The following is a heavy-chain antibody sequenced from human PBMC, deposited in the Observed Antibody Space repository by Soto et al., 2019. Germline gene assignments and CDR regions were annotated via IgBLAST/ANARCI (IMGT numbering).Heavy chain of an antibody. CDR1: GGSFSGYY. Sequence: PSVTLSLPCAVYGGSFSGYYWSWIRQPPGKGLEWIGEINHTGSTNYNPSLKSRVTISVDTSKNQFSLKLSSVTAADTAVYYCASVQGAGGYYPVNWFDPWGQGTLVTVSS. J-gene: IGHJ5*02. V-gene: IGHV4-34*01. CDR3: ASVQGAGGYYPVNWFDP. CDR2: INHTGST. D-gene: IGHD2-15*01.